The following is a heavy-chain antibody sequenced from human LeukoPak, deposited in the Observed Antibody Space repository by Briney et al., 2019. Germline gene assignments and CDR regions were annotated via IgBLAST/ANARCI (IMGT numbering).Heavy chain of an antibody. CDR1: GFTFSSYA. D-gene: IGHD2-2*01. CDR3: ARRGCSSTSCRNNWFDP. CDR2: ISYDGSNK. Sequence: GRSLRLSCAASGFTFSSYAMHWVRQVPGKGLEWVAVISYDGSNKYYADSVKGRFTISRDNSKNTLYLQMNSLRAEDTAVYYCARRGCSSTSCRNNWFDPWGQGTLVTVSS. V-gene: IGHV3-30-3*01. J-gene: IGHJ5*02.